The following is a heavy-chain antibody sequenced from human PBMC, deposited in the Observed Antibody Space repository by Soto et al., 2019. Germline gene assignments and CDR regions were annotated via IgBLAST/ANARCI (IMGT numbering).Heavy chain of an antibody. CDR3: AKERGSSTPAPGSY. J-gene: IGHJ1*01. Sequence: GGSLRLSCAASGFTFSGDWMHWVRQGAGKGLVWVSRINMDGSSTNYADSVKGRFTISRDNAKNTLYLQMNSLRVDDTAVYYCAKERGSSTPAPGSYWGQGTQVTVSS. D-gene: IGHD2-2*01. CDR2: INMDGSST. CDR1: GFTFSGDW. V-gene: IGHV3-74*01.